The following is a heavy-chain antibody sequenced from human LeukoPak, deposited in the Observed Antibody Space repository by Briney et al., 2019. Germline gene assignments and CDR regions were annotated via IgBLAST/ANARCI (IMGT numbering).Heavy chain of an antibody. CDR3: ARVNWVMGWTGTTYYYYYMDV. CDR1: GFTVSSNY. CDR2: VYSGGST. V-gene: IGHV3-66*02. J-gene: IGHJ6*03. D-gene: IGHD1-1*01. Sequence: PGGSLRLACAASGFTVSSNYMSWVRQAPGKGLEWVSVVYSGGSTYYADSVKSGSTISRDTSKNTLCLQMNSLRAEDTAVYYCARVNWVMGWTGTTYYYYYMDVWGKGTTVTVSS.